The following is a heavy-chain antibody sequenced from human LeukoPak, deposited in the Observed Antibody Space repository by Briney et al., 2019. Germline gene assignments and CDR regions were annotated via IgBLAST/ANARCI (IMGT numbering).Heavy chain of an antibody. CDR2: INHSGST. J-gene: IGHJ4*02. CDR3: ARHSFSSWLHEIDY. Sequence: PSETLSLTCAVYGGSFSGYYWSWIRQPPGKGLEWIGEINHSGSTNYNPSLKSRVTISVDTSKNQFSLKLSSVTAADTAVYYCARHSFSSWLHEIDYWSQGTLVTVSS. D-gene: IGHD6-13*01. V-gene: IGHV4-34*01. CDR1: GGSFSGYY.